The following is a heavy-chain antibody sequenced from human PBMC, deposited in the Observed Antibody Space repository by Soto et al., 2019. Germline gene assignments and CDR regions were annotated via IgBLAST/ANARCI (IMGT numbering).Heavy chain of an antibody. CDR3: AKDMDRYDFWTGSSFDS. CDR1: GFTFDDYA. D-gene: IGHD3-3*01. J-gene: IGHJ4*02. V-gene: IGHV3-9*01. Sequence: EVQLVESGGDMVQPGRSLRLSCVASGFTFDDYAMWWVRQAPGKGLEWVSGISWNGNDIAYADSVKGRFTISRDDAKNSPYLQMKSLRAEDTALYFCAKDMDRYDFWTGSSFDSWGQGTLVTVSS. CDR2: ISWNGNDI.